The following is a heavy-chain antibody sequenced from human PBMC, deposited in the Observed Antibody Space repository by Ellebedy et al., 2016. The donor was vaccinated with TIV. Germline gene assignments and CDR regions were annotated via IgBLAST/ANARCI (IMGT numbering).Heavy chain of an antibody. Sequence: SETLSLXXTVSGGSISSSSYYWGWIRQPPGKGLEWIGSIYYSGSTYYNPSLKSRVTISVDTSKNQFSLKLSSVTAADTAVYYCAREVGKQSRPFDYWGQGTLVTVSA. J-gene: IGHJ4*02. CDR1: GGSISSSSYY. CDR3: AREVGKQSRPFDY. CDR2: IYYSGST. D-gene: IGHD6-19*01. V-gene: IGHV4-39*07.